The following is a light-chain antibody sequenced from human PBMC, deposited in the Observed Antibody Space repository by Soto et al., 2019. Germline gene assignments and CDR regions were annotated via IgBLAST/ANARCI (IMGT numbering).Light chain of an antibody. Sequence: DTQVTQSPSTLSASVGDRVTITCRASQNINNWLAWYQQKPGKAPNFLIYDASSLESGATSRFSGSGSGTEFTLNISSLQPDDSATYYCQQYSSYPLTFGHGPKLESK. V-gene: IGKV1-5*01. CDR2: DAS. CDR1: QNINNW. J-gene: IGKJ3*01. CDR3: QQYSSYPLT.